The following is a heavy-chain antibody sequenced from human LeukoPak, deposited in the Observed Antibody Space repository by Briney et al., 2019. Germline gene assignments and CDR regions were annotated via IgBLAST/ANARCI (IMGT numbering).Heavy chain of an antibody. Sequence: SETLSLTCAVSGGSISSSYYWSWIRQPPGKGLEWIGYIYDSGSTYYNPSLKSRVTISVDTSKNQFSLKLNSVTAADTAVYYCARDSGGGSGSYYRYFDYWGQGTLVTVSS. J-gene: IGHJ4*02. V-gene: IGHV4-4*08. CDR1: GGSISSSYY. CDR2: IYDSGST. CDR3: ARDSGGGSGSYYRYFDY. D-gene: IGHD3-10*01.